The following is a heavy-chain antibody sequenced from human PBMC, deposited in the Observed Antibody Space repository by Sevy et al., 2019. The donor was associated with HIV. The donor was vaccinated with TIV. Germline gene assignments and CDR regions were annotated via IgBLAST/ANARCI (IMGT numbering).Heavy chain of an antibody. CDR3: ARDGVGDYDILTGYSPPNAIDI. CDR1: GYTFTSYY. J-gene: IGHJ3*02. CDR2: INPSGGST. V-gene: IGHV1-46*01. Sequence: ASVKVSCKASGYTFTSYYMHWVRQAPGQGLEWMGIINPSGGSTSYAQKFQGRVTMTRDTSTSTVYMELSSLRSEDTAVYYCARDGVGDYDILTGYSPPNAIDIWGQGTMVTVSS. D-gene: IGHD3-9*01.